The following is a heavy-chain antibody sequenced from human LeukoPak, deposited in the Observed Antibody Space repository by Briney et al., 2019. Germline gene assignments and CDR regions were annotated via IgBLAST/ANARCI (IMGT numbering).Heavy chain of an antibody. V-gene: IGHV4-59*01. CDR2: IYYSGST. D-gene: IGHD3-22*01. J-gene: IGHJ4*02. CDR1: GGSISSYY. CDR3: ARVYYDSSGYYWRNFDY. Sequence: KPSETLSLTCTVSGGSISSYYWSWIRQPPGKGLEWIGYIYYSGSTNYNPSLKSRVTISVDTSKNQFSLKLSSMTAADTAVYYCARVYYDSSGYYWRNFDYWGQGTLVTVSS.